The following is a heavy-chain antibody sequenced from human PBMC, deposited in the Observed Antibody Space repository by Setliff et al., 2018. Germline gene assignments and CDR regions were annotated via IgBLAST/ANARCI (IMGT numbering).Heavy chain of an antibody. D-gene: IGHD2-8*01. CDR1: GGSFSNYY. J-gene: IGHJ6*02. V-gene: IGHV4-4*08. CDR3: AKEHVVISFVTNTHHHYGVDV. Sequence: SETLSLTCTVYGGSFSNYYWSWIRQPPGKGLEWIGRIYTDGTTNYNPSLKSRVSISADTSVNHFSLRMTSVSAADTAVYYCAKEHVVISFVTNTHHHYGVDVWGQGATVTVSS. CDR2: IYTDGTT.